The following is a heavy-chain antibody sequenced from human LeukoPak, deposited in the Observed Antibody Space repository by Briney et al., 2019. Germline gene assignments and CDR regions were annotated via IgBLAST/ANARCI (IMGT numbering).Heavy chain of an antibody. Sequence: PGGSLRLSCAASGFTFSSYSMNWVRQAPGKGLEWVSSISSSSSYMYYADSVKGRFTISRDNAKNSLYLQMNSLRAEDTAVYYCARGRTISGIYYSRSAFDHWGQGTLVTVSS. V-gene: IGHV3-21*01. D-gene: IGHD1-26*01. CDR3: ARGRTISGIYYSRSAFDH. CDR1: GFTFSSYS. J-gene: IGHJ4*02. CDR2: ISSSSSYM.